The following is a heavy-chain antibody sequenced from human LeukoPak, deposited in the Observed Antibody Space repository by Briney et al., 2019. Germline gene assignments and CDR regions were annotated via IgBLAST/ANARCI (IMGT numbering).Heavy chain of an antibody. D-gene: IGHD6-13*01. CDR3: ARDRAAGYFDY. V-gene: IGHV1-18*01. CDR2: ISAYNGNT. CDR1: GYTFTSYG. J-gene: IGHJ4*02. Sequence: ASVKVSCKASGYTFTSYGISWVRQAPGQGLEWMGWISAYNGNTNYAQKLRGRVTMTTDTSTSTAYMGLRSLRSDDTAVYYCARDRAAGYFDYWGQGTLVTVSS.